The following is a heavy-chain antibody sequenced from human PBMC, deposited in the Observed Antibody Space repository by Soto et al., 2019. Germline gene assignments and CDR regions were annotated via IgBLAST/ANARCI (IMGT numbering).Heavy chain of an antibody. V-gene: IGHV1-2*02. CDR2: INPNSGGT. D-gene: IGHD3-9*01. CDR3: ARERTRYYDILTGYYDESGFDP. J-gene: IGHJ5*02. Sequence: ASVEVSCKASGYTFTGCYIHWVRQAPGQGLEWMGWINPNSGGTNYAQKFQGRVTMTRDTSISTAYMELSRLRSDDTAVYYCARERTRYYDILTGYYDESGFDPWGQGTLVTVSS. CDR1: GYTFTGCY.